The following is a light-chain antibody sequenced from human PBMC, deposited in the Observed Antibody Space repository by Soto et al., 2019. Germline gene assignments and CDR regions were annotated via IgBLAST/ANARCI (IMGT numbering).Light chain of an antibody. CDR1: SSDVGAYDY. V-gene: IGLV2-8*01. CDR2: GVT. J-gene: IGLJ3*02. Sequence: QSALTQPPSASGSLGQSVTIPCTGNSSDVGAYDYVSWYQQHPGKAPKLVIYGVTERPSGVPDRFSGSKSGNTASLTVSGLQSEDEADYYCSSYAGSSTWVFGGGTKLTVL. CDR3: SSYAGSSTWV.